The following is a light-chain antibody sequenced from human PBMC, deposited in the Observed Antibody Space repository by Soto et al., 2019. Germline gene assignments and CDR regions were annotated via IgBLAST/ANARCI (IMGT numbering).Light chain of an antibody. J-gene: IGKJ1*01. CDR1: QSINTW. CDR3: QQYQTYSRT. CDR2: DGS. Sequence: DIQMTQSPSTLSASVGDRITITCRASQSINTWLAWYQQNPGEAPKLLIYDGSTLARGVPSRFSGSGSGTEFTLTISRLQPDDFATFYCQQYQTYSRTFGQGIKVEVK. V-gene: IGKV1-5*03.